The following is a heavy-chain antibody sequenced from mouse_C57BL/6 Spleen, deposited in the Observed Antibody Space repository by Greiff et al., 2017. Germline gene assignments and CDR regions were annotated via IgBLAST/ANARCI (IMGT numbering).Heavy chain of an antibody. D-gene: IGHD2-2*01. Sequence: VQLKQSGPELVKPGASVKISCKASGYSFTGYYMNWVKQSPEKSLEWIGEINPSTGGTTYNQKFKAKATLTVDKSSSTAYMHLKSLTSEDSAVYYCARLVTTRGYAMDYWGQGTSVTVSS. CDR3: ARLVTTRGYAMDY. J-gene: IGHJ4*01. CDR1: GYSFTGYY. CDR2: INPSTGGT. V-gene: IGHV1-42*01.